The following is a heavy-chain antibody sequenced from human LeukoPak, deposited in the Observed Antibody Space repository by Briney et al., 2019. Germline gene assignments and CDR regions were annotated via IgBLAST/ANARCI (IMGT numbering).Heavy chain of an antibody. Sequence: SETLSLTCTVSGGSVSSGSYYWSWIRQPPGKGLEWIGYIYYSGSTNYNPSLKGRVTISVDTSKNQFSLKLSSVTAADTAVYYCARRSLLLDAFDIWGQGTMVTVSS. CDR3: ARRSLLLDAFDI. CDR2: IYYSGST. CDR1: GGSVSSGSYY. D-gene: IGHD2-15*01. J-gene: IGHJ3*02. V-gene: IGHV4-61*01.